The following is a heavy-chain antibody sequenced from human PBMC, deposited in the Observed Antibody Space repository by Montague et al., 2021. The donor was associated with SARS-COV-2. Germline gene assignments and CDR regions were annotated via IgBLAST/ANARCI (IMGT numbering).Heavy chain of an antibody. CDR1: GGSISSFY. V-gene: IGHV4-59*08. D-gene: IGHD2-15*01. CDR2: ISDSGST. J-gene: IGHJ4*01. Sequence: SETLSLTCTVSGGSISSFYWSWFRQPPGKGLEWIGYISDSGSTNYNHYLTSRVTMSVDTSKNQFSLKVNSVTAADTAVYYCARHYSATLPAVYWGQGTPVTVSS. CDR3: ARHYSATLPAVY.